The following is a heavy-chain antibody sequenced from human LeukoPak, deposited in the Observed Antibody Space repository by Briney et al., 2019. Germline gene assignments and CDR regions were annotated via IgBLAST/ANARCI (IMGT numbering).Heavy chain of an antibody. V-gene: IGHV3-72*01. CDR3: TRASSSTWSYYYYYMDV. J-gene: IGHJ6*03. D-gene: IGHD6-13*01. CDR1: GFTFSDHY. Sequence: GGSLRLSCAASGFTFSDHYMDWVRQAPGKGLEWVGRTRNKANSYTTEYAASVKGRFTISRDDSKNSLYLQMNSLKTEDTAVYYCTRASSSTWSYYYYYMDVWGKGTTVTISS. CDR2: TRNKANSYTT.